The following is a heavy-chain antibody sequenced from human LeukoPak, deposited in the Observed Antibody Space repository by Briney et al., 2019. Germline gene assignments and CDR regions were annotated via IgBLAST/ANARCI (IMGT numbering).Heavy chain of an antibody. CDR2: IYYSGST. Sequence: SETLSLTSTVSGGSISSYYWSWIRRPPGKGLEGIGYIYYSGSTNYNPSLKSRVTISVDTSRNQFSLKLSSVSAADTAVYFCARGLYGSGTFAYWGQGTLVTVSS. CDR3: ARGLYGSGTFAY. D-gene: IGHD3-10*01. V-gene: IGHV4-59*01. J-gene: IGHJ4*02. CDR1: GGSISSYY.